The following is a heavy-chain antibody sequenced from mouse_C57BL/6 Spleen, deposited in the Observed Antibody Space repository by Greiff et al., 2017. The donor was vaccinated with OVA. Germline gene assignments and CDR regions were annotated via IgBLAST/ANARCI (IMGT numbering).Heavy chain of an antibody. J-gene: IGHJ3*01. CDR3: AREGAEGYDSRFAY. V-gene: IGHV1-9*01. CDR1: GYTFTGYW. CDR2: ILPGSGST. Sequence: VKLMESGAELMKPGASVKLSCKATGYTFTGYWIEWVKQRPGHGLEWIGEILPGSGSTNYNEKFKGKATFTADTSSNTAYMQLSSLTTEDSAIYYCAREGAEGYDSRFAYWGQGTLVTVSA. D-gene: IGHD2-2*01.